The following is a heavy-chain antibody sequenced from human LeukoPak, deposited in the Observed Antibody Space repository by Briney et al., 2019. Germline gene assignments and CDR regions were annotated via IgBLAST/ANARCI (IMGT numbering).Heavy chain of an antibody. Sequence: PSETLSLTCAVYGGSFSGYYWSWIRQPPGKGLEWIGEINHSGSTNYNPSLKSRVTISVDTSKNQFSLKLSSVTAADTAVYYCARGDDSSGYVYFQHWGQGTLVTVSS. CDR1: GGSFSGYY. J-gene: IGHJ1*01. V-gene: IGHV4-34*01. CDR2: INHSGST. CDR3: ARGDDSSGYVYFQH. D-gene: IGHD3-22*01.